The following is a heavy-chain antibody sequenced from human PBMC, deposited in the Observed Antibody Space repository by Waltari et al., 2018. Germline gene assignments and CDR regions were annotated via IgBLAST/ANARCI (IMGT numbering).Heavy chain of an antibody. CDR3: ARVLPYDSSGYYPDY. V-gene: IGHV4-59*01. Sequence: QVQLPESGPGLVKPSETLSLTCTVSGGSISSYYWSWIRQPPGKGLEWIGYIYYSWSTNYNPSLKSRVTISVDTSKNQFSLKLSSVTAADTAVYYCARVLPYDSSGYYPDYWGQGTLVTVSS. CDR2: IYYSWST. CDR1: GGSISSYY. D-gene: IGHD3-22*01. J-gene: IGHJ4*02.